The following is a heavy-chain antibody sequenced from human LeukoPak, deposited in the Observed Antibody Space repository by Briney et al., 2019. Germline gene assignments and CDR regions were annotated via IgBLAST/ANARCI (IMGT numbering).Heavy chain of an antibody. J-gene: IGHJ4*02. CDR2: IIPIFVTA. CDR1: GGTFSSYA. D-gene: IGHD4-17*01. CDR3: ARPFTGTTRGFDY. V-gene: IGHV1-69*13. Sequence: SVKVSCKASGGTFSSYAISWVRQAPGQGLEWMGGIIPIFVTANYAQKFQGRVTITADESTSTAYMELSSLRSEDTAVYYCARPFTGTTRGFDYWGQGTLVTVSS.